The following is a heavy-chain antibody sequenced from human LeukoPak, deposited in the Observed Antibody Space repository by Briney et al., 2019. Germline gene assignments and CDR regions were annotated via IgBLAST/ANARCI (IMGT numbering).Heavy chain of an antibody. CDR2: ISGSGGST. CDR1: GFTFSSYA. Sequence: PGGSLRLSCAASGFTFSSYAMSWVRQAPGKGLEWVSGISGSGGSTYYADSVKGRFTISRDNSKNTLYLQMNSLRAEDTAVYYCAKDGGYSYGYPFDYWGQGTLVTVSS. D-gene: IGHD5-18*01. V-gene: IGHV3-23*01. CDR3: AKDGGYSYGYPFDY. J-gene: IGHJ4*02.